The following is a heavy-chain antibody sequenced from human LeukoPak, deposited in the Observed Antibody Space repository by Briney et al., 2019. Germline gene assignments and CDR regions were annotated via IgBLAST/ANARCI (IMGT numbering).Heavy chain of an antibody. CDR2: ISSSGGST. CDR3: AKGGRDDFWSGYSNFFDY. Sequence: TGGSLRLSCAASGFTFSSYAMSWVRQAPGKGLEWVSAISSSGGSTYYADSVKGRFTISRDNSKNTLYLQMNSLRAEDTAVYYCAKGGRDDFWSGYSNFFDYWGQGTLVTVSS. CDR1: GFTFSSYA. D-gene: IGHD3-3*01. V-gene: IGHV3-23*01. J-gene: IGHJ4*02.